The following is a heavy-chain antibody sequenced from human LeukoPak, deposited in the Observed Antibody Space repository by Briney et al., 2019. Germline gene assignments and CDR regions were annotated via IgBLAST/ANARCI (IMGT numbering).Heavy chain of an antibody. Sequence: PSETLSLTCTVSGGSISSSSYYWGWIRQPPGKGLEWIGSIYYSGSTYYNPSLKSRVTISVDTSKNQFSLKLSSVTAADTAVYYCARHESSGYYYRDWGQGTLVTASS. CDR1: GGSISSSSYY. J-gene: IGHJ4*02. CDR3: ARHESSGYYYRD. CDR2: IYYSGST. D-gene: IGHD3-22*01. V-gene: IGHV4-39*01.